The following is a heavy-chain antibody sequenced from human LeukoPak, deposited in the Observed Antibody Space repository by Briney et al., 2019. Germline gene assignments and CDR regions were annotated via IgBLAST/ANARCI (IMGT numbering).Heavy chain of an antibody. V-gene: IGHV3-73*01. CDR3: TRLVVGDAFDV. D-gene: IGHD2-15*01. CDR1: GFTFGVYA. J-gene: IGHJ3*01. CDR2: IRSRANSYTT. Sequence: GSLRLSCAASGFTFGVYAMHWVRQHPGKGLEWVGRIRSRANSYTTAFAASVKGSFTISRDDSKNTAFLQMNSLKTDDTAVYYCTRLVVGDAFDVWGQGTTVTVSS.